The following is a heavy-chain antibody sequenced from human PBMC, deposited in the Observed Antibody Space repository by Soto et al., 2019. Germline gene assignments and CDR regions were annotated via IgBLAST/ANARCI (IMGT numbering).Heavy chain of an antibody. CDR2: IYYSGST. V-gene: IGHV4-39*01. J-gene: IGHJ4*02. D-gene: IGHD6-13*01. CDR3: ARHFLSIAAAGYDGRYFDY. CDR1: GGSISSSSYY. Sequence: PSETLSLTCTVSGGSISSSSYYWGWIRHPPGKGLEWIGSIYYSGSTYYNPSLKSRVTISVDTSKNQFSLKLSSVTAADTAVYYCARHFLSIAAAGYDGRYFDYWGQGTLVT.